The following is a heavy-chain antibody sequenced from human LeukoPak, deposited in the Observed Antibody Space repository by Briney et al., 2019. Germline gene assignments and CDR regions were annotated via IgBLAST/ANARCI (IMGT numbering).Heavy chain of an antibody. Sequence: SETLSLTCTVSGGTISSYYWSWIRQPPGKGLEWIGYIYYSGSTNYNPSLKSRVTISVDTSKNQFSLKLSSVTAADTAVYYCARGGGGSYYGFDYWGQGTLVTVSS. V-gene: IGHV4-59*01. CDR1: GGTISSYY. J-gene: IGHJ4*02. D-gene: IGHD1-26*01. CDR3: ARGGGGSYYGFDY. CDR2: IYYSGST.